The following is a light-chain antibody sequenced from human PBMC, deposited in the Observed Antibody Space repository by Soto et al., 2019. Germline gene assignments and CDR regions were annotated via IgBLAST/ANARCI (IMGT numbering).Light chain of an antibody. CDR3: QQYGSSPWT. Sequence: EIVLTQSPGTLSLSPGERATLSCRASQSVSSNYLAWYQQKPGQAPRPLLYGASSRATGIPDRVSGSGAGTDFALTISRLEPEDFAVYYCQQYGSSPWTFGQGTKVEIK. V-gene: IGKV3-20*01. J-gene: IGKJ1*01. CDR2: GAS. CDR1: QSVSSNY.